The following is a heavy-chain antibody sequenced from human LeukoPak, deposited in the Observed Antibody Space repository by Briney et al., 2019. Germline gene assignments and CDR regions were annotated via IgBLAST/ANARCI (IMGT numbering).Heavy chain of an antibody. D-gene: IGHD1-1*01. CDR1: GFTFSSYS. J-gene: IGHJ4*02. CDR3: AREGVGTFDY. V-gene: IGHV3-7*04. Sequence: QPGGSLRLSCAASGFTFSSYSMNWIRQAPGKGLEWVANIKQDGSDKYYVDSVKGRFTISRDNPKNSLYLQMNSLRAEDTAVYYCAREGVGTFDYWGQGTLVTVSS. CDR2: IKQDGSDK.